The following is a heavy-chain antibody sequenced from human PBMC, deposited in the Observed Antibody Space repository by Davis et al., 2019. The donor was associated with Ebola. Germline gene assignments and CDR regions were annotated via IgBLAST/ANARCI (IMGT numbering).Heavy chain of an antibody. Sequence: PGGSLRLSCAASGFTFSTYAMNWVRQAPGRGLEWVAGLSGSGDSTYYADSVKGRFSISRDNPRNTVSLQMSSLRADDTAVYYCAKVNEGRWSRLPFDCWGQGTLVTVSS. CDR2: LSGSGDST. J-gene: IGHJ4*02. V-gene: IGHV3-23*01. CDR1: GFTFSTYA. CDR3: AKVNEGRWSRLPFDC. D-gene: IGHD1-1*01.